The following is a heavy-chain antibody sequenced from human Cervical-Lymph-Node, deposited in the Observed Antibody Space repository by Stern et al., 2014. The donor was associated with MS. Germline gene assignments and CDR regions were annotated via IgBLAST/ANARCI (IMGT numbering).Heavy chain of an antibody. CDR3: VRGSGWYTEYYFDY. CDR1: GFTFSNYA. J-gene: IGHJ4*02. Sequence: VQLVQSGGGVVQPGRSLRLSCAASGFTFSNYAMFWVRQAPGQGPEWVAHISYEGSSTNYADSVKGRFTVSRDNSMHTLYLQMHSLRPEDTAVYSCVRGSGWYTEYYFDYWGQGALVTVSS. V-gene: IGHV3-30*04. D-gene: IGHD6-19*01. CDR2: ISYEGSST.